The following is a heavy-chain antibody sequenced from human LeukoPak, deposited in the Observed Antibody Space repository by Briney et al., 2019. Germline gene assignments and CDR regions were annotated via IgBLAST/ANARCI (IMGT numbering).Heavy chain of an antibody. CDR3: AKDRSIGTYYTFDH. Sequence: GGSLRLSCSASGFTFSSYGMHWVRQAPGRGLEWVAFISYDGSNKDYADSVRGRFSISRDNSKNTLYLQMNSLRAEDTAVYYCAKDRSIGTYYTFDHWGQGTLVTVSS. V-gene: IGHV3-30*18. D-gene: IGHD1-26*01. CDR1: GFTFSSYG. CDR2: ISYDGSNK. J-gene: IGHJ4*02.